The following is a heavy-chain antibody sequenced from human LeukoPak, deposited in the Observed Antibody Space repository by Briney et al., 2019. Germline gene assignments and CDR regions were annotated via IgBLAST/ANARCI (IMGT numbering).Heavy chain of an antibody. CDR3: ARGHLSGYFDY. V-gene: IGHV1-46*01. D-gene: IGHD3-10*01. CDR1: GYTFISYY. Sequence: ASVEVSCKASGYTFISYYMHWVRQAPGQGLEWMGIINPSGGSTTYAQKFQGRVTMTRDMSTSTVYMDLISLRSEDTAVYYCARGHLSGYFDYWGQGTLVTVSS. CDR2: INPSGGST. J-gene: IGHJ4*02.